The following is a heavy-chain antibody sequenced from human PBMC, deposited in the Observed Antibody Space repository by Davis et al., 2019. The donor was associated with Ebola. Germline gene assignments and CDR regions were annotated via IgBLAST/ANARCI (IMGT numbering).Heavy chain of an antibody. V-gene: IGHV5-51*01. CDR2: IYPVDSNT. J-gene: IGHJ4*02. CDR3: AIALRQLNFDY. Sequence: TVSCKGSGYSFTSYGIGWVRQIPGKGLEWMGIIYPVDSNTRYSPSFQGQVTISADKSISTAYLQWSSLKASDTAMYYCAIALRQLNFDYWGQGTLVTVSS. CDR1: GYSFTSYG. D-gene: IGHD6-13*01.